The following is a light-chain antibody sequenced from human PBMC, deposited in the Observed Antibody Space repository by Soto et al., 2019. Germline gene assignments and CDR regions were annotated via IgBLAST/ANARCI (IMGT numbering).Light chain of an antibody. J-gene: IGKJ1*01. CDR1: QSVSSN. Sequence: EIVMTQSPATLSVSPGERATLSCRASQSVSSNLAWYQQKPGQAPRLLIYGASTRATGIPARFSGSGSGTGYTLTISSLQSEDFAVYYCQQYNNWPPWTFGPGTKVEIK. CDR2: GAS. CDR3: QQYNNWPPWT. V-gene: IGKV3-15*01.